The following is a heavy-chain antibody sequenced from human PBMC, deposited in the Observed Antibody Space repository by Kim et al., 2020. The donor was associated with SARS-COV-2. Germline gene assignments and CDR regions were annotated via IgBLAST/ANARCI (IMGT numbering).Heavy chain of an antibody. J-gene: IGHJ4*02. CDR1: GFTFSSYA. Sequence: GGSLRLSCVASGFTFSSYAMSWLRQAPGKGLEWVSVIYSDGTTKFYVGSVMCRFTVSRDNSKDTLFLQMNNLRAEDTAVYFCAKDHFRSSGDFWGQGTLV. CDR3: AKDHFRSSGDF. V-gene: IGHV3-23*03. CDR2: IYSDGTTK. D-gene: IGHD3-3*02.